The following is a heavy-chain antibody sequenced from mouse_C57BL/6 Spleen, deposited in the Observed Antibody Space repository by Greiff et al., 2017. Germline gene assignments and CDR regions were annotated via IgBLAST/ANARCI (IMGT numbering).Heavy chain of an antibody. CDR1: GYTFTDYY. J-gene: IGHJ3*01. V-gene: IGHV1-26*01. Sequence: EVQLQQSGPELVKPGASVKISCKASGYTFTDYYMNWVKQSHGKSLEWIGDINPNNGGTSYNQKFKGKATLTVDKSSSTAYMELRSLTSEDSAVYYCARGSNIPFAYWGQGTLVTVSA. CDR2: INPNNGGT. CDR3: ARGSNIPFAY. D-gene: IGHD2-5*01.